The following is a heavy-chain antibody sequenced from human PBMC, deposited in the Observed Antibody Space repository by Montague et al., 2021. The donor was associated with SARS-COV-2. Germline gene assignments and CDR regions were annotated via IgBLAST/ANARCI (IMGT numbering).Heavy chain of an antibody. Sequence: SLRLSCAASGFTLSSYELNWVRQAPGKGLEWVSYISSSGSTLYYSDSXXGRFTISRDNAKNSLYLQMNSLRAEDTAVYYCAIYSSGWYGWGFDYWGQGTLVTVSS. CDR3: AIYSSGWYGWGFDY. D-gene: IGHD6-19*01. V-gene: IGHV3-48*03. CDR2: ISSSGSTL. J-gene: IGHJ4*02. CDR1: GFTLSSYE.